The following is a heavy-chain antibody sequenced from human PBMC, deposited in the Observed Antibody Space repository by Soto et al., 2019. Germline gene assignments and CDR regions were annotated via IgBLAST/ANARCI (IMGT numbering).Heavy chain of an antibody. Sequence: QVQLAQSGAEVRQPGASVKVSCKTSVYTFSSYAINWVRQAAGQGLEWMGWMNPSDVKTDYAQKVQGRITMTRDTSISTAYMELPSLTSEATAVYYWARGGYCSDGVCDVWRDQWGQGTLVTVAS. J-gene: IGHJ4*02. CDR1: VYTFSSYA. CDR2: MNPSDVKT. D-gene: IGHD2-8*01. CDR3: ARGGYCSDGVCDVWRDQ. V-gene: IGHV1-8*01.